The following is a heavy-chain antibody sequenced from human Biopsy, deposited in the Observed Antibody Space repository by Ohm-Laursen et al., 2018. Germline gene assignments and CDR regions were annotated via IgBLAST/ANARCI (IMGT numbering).Heavy chain of an antibody. V-gene: IGHV1-18*01. CDR2: ISAYNGNR. D-gene: IGHD3-22*01. CDR3: AREEDNSGYDYYGMDV. J-gene: IGHJ6*02. Sequence: SSVKVSCKASGYTLPSYGISWVRQAPGQGLEWMGWISAYNGNRNYAQKFQGRVTMTTDTSTSTAYMELRSLRSDDTAVYFCAREEDNSGYDYYGMDVWGQGTTVTVSS. CDR1: GYTLPSYG.